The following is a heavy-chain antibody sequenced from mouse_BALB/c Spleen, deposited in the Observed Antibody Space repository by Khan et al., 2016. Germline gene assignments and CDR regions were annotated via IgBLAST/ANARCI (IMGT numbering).Heavy chain of an antibody. CDR3: ARWYGMDH. V-gene: IGHV1-9*01. J-gene: IGHJ4*01. CDR2: ILPGSGST. CDR1: GYTVSSYW. Sequence: LEVSGAELMKPGASVKISCKVTGYTVSSYWIEWVKQRPGHGLEWIGEILPGSGSTEYNEKFKDKATITADTSSNTVYMQLSSLTPEDSAVYYCARWYGMDHWGQGTSVTVSS.